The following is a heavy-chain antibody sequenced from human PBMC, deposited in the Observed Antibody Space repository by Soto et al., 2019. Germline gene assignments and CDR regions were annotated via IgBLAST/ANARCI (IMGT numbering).Heavy chain of an antibody. Sequence: QVQLVQSGAEVKKPGSSVKVSCKASGGTFSSYTISWVRQAPGQGLEWMGRIIPILGIANYAQKFQGRVTITADKSTRTAYMELSSLRSEDTAVYYCARDGFCGGDCYSDGYWGQGTLVTVSS. CDR1: GGTFSSYT. J-gene: IGHJ4*02. V-gene: IGHV1-69*08. CDR2: IIPILGIA. D-gene: IGHD2-21*02. CDR3: ARDGFCGGDCYSDGY.